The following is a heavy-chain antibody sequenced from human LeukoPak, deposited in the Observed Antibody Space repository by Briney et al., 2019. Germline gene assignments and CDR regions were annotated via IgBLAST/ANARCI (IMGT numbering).Heavy chain of an antibody. CDR1: GFTFSSYA. V-gene: IGHV3-64*01. CDR3: ARYCGGDWAYFDY. D-gene: IGHD2-21*02. Sequence: GGSLRLSCAASGFTFSSYAMHWVRQAPGKGLEYVSAISSNGGSTYYANSVKGRFTISRDNSKNTLYLQMGSLRAEDMAVYYCARYCGGDWAYFDYWGQGTLVTVSS. CDR2: ISSNGGST. J-gene: IGHJ4*02.